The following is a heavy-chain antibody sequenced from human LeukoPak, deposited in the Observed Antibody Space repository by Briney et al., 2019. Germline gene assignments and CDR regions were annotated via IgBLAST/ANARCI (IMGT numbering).Heavy chain of an antibody. V-gene: IGHV4-34*01. Sequence: KASETLSLTCAVYGGSFSGYYWSWIRQPPGKGLEWIGEINHSGSTNYNPSLKSRVTISVDTSKNQFSLKLSSVTAADTAVYYCARWSLLRFLEWLAFSAFDIWGQGTMVTVSS. CDR3: ARWSLLRFLEWLAFSAFDI. D-gene: IGHD3-3*01. J-gene: IGHJ3*02. CDR1: GGSFSGYY. CDR2: INHSGST.